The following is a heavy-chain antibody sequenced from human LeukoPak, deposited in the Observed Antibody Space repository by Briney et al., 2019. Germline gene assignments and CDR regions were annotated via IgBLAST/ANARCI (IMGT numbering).Heavy chain of an antibody. CDR3: AKTQVVYYFDY. J-gene: IGHJ4*02. D-gene: IGHD2-8*02. CDR2: ISAAGGNS. Sequence: GGSLRLSCVTSGFSFSSYAMSWVRQAPGKGLEWVSGISAAGGNSFYADSVKGRFTISRDNSNNTLHLQMNNMRVEDTAVYYCAKTQVVYYFDYWGQGNLITVSS. V-gene: IGHV3-23*01. CDR1: GFSFSSYA.